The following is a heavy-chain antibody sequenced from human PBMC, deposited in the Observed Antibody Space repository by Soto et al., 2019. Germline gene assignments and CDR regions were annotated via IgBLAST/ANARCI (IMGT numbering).Heavy chain of an antibody. CDR3: TTDSSGYEGTFDY. V-gene: IGHV3-15*01. D-gene: IGHD5-12*01. CDR1: GFTFSNAW. CDR2: IKSKTDGGTT. Sequence: PXGSLILSCSASGFTFSNAWMSWVRQAPGKGLEWVGRIKSKTDGGTTDYAAPVKGRFTISRDDSKNTLYLQMNSLKTEDTAVYYCTTDSSGYEGTFDYWGQGTLVTVSS. J-gene: IGHJ4*02.